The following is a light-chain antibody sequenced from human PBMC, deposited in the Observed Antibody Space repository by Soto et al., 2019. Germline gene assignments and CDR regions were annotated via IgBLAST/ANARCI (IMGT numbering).Light chain of an antibody. CDR1: SSNIGAGYD. J-gene: IGLJ3*02. CDR3: QSYDSRLSGWG. Sequence: QSVLTQPPSVSGAPGQRVTMSCTGSSSNIGAGYDVHWYQPLPGTAPKLLIYGNSNRPSGLPDRFSGSKSGTSASLAITGLQAEDEADYYCQSYDSRLSGWGLGGGTQLTVL. V-gene: IGLV1-40*01. CDR2: GNS.